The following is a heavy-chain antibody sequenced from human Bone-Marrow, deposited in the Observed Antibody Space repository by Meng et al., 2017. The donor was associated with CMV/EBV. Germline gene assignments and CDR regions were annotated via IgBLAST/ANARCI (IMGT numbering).Heavy chain of an antibody. CDR1: GGSVSSGSYY. CDR2: IYYSGST. V-gene: IGHV4-61*01. D-gene: IGHD3-22*01. Sequence: SETLSLTCTVSGGSVSSGSYYWSWIRQPPGKGLEWIGYIYYSGSTNYSPSLKSRVTISVDTSKNQFSLKLSSVTAADTAVYYCARDPGERYYYDSSGYYDYWGQGTLVTVSS. J-gene: IGHJ4*02. CDR3: ARDPGERYYYDSSGYYDY.